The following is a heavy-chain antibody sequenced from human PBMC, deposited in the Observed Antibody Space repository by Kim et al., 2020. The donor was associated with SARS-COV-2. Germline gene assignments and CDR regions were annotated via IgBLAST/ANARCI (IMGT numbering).Heavy chain of an antibody. CDR2: ISSSSITI. J-gene: IGHJ1*01. CDR3: VRGYYGSGSYDSEYFQH. CDR1: GFTFSSYS. D-gene: IGHD3-10*01. Sequence: GGSLRLSCAASGFTFSSYSLNWVRQAPGKGLEWLSYISSSSITIYYADSVKGRFTISRDNAKNSLYLQMNSLRDDDTAVYYCVRGYYGSGSYDSEYFQHWGQGTLVTVSS. V-gene: IGHV3-48*02.